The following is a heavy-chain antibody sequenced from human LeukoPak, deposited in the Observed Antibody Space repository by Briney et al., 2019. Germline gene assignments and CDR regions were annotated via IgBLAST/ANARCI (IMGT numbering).Heavy chain of an antibody. D-gene: IGHD3-22*01. CDR2: ISGSGGST. CDR3: AKTSMGFYYDSFDH. CDR1: GFTFSSYA. J-gene: IGHJ4*02. Sequence: PGGSLRLSCAASGFTFSSYAMSWVRQAPGKGLEWVSAISGSGGSTYYADSVKGRFTISRDNSKNTLFLQMNSLRAEDTAVYSCAKTSMGFYYDSFDHWGQGTLVTVSS. V-gene: IGHV3-23*01.